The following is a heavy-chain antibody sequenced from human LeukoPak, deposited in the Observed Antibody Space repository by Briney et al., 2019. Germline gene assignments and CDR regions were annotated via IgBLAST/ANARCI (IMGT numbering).Heavy chain of an antibody. D-gene: IGHD2-2*01. CDR1: GGTFSSYA. CDR3: ARVGCSSTSCYLGAFDI. J-gene: IGHJ3*02. CDR2: IIPILGIA. Sequence: SVKVSCKASGGTFSSYAISWVRQAPGQGLEWMGRIIPILGIANYAQKFQGRVTITADKSTSTAYMELSSLRSEDTAVYYCARVGCSSTSCYLGAFDIWGQGTMVTVSS. V-gene: IGHV1-69*04.